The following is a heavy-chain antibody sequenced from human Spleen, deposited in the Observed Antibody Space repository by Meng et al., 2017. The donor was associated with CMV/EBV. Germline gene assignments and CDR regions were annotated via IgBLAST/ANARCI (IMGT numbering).Heavy chain of an antibody. V-gene: IGHV3-30-3*01. Sequence: GGSLRLSCAASGFIFSDYAMHWVRQAPGKGLEWVAVISYDGSNKYSADSVKGRFIVSRDNSKNTLYLQLNSLRAEDTAVYSCARGKHDTSGYSSYYHYGMDVWGQGTTVTVSS. D-gene: IGHD3-22*01. CDR2: ISYDGSNK. CDR3: ARGKHDTSGYSSYYHYGMDV. CDR1: GFIFSDYA. J-gene: IGHJ6*02.